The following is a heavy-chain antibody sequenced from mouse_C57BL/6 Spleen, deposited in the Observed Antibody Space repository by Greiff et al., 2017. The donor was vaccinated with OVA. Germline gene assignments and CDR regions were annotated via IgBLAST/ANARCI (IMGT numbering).Heavy chain of an antibody. CDR3: AAKDYGSSWGYWYFDV. Sequence: QVQLQQSGPELVKPGASVKISCKASGYAFSSSWMNWVKQRPGKGLEWIGRIYPGDGDTNYNGKLKGKATLTADKSSSTAYMQLSSLTSEDAAVYFCAAKDYGSSWGYWYFDVWGTGTTVTVSS. D-gene: IGHD1-1*01. CDR1: GYAFSSSW. CDR2: IYPGDGDT. J-gene: IGHJ1*03. V-gene: IGHV1-82*01.